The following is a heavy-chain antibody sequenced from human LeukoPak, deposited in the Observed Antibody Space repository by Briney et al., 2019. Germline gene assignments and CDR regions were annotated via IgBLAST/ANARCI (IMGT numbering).Heavy chain of an antibody. CDR3: ARMIRDYGDSNWFDP. D-gene: IGHD4-17*01. CDR1: GFTFSSYA. V-gene: IGHV3-23*01. Sequence: GGSLRLSCEASGFTFSSYAMSWVRQAPGKGLEWVSAISGSGGTTYYANSVKGRFTFSRDNSKNTLYLQMNSLRAEDTAIYYCARMIRDYGDSNWFDPWGQGTLVTVSS. J-gene: IGHJ5*02. CDR2: ISGSGGTT.